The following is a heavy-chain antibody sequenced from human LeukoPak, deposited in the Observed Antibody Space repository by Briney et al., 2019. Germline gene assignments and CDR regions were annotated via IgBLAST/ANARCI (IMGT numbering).Heavy chain of an antibody. CDR3: ARARSGDDYSVDY. CDR2: IYYSGST. Sequence: PSQTLSLTCTVSGGSISSGGYYWSWIRQHPGKGLGWIGYIYYSGSTYYNPSLKSRVTISVDTSKNQFSLKLSSVTAADTAVYYCARARSGDDYSVDYWGQGTLVTVSS. CDR1: GGSISSGGYY. D-gene: IGHD4-11*01. V-gene: IGHV4-31*03. J-gene: IGHJ4*02.